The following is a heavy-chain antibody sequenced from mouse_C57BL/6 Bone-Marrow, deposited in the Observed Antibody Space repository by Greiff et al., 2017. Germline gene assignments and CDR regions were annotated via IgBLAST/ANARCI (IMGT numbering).Heavy chain of an antibody. CDR3: ARSSVGDGGSYKDY. CDR2: IYPRSGNT. CDR1: GYTFTSYG. J-gene: IGHJ2*01. Sequence: QVQLQQPGAELARPGASVKLSCKASGYTFTSYGISWVKQRTGQGLEWIGEIYPRSGNTYYNEKFKGKATLTADKSSSTAYMELRSLTSEDSAVDFCARSSVGDGGSYKDYWGQGTTLTVSS. D-gene: IGHD1-1*02. V-gene: IGHV1-81*01.